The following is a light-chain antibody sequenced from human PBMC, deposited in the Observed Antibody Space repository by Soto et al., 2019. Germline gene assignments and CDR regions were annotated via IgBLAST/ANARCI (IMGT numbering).Light chain of an antibody. V-gene: IGKV1-5*01. CDR2: DAS. J-gene: IGKJ1*01. CDR3: QHYNSYSEA. CDR1: QSVSGW. Sequence: PSTLSASVGDTVHVTRRSSQSVSGWLAWYQQKPGEAPKLLIYDASALPRGVPSRFSGSGSGTKFTLTIASLQPDDFATYYCQHYNSYSEAFGQGTKVDIK.